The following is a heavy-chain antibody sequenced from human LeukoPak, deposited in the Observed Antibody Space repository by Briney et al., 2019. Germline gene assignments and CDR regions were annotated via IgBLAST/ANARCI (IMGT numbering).Heavy chain of an antibody. CDR2: IYPGDSDT. CDR3: ARIPVHAAFDI. Sequence: GESLKISCKGSGYSFTGYWIGWVRQMPGKGLEWMGIIYPGDSDTRYSPSFQGQVTISADKSISTAYLQWSSLEASDTAMYYCARIPVHAAFDIWGQGTMVTVSS. J-gene: IGHJ3*02. D-gene: IGHD1-1*01. V-gene: IGHV5-51*01. CDR1: GYSFTGYW.